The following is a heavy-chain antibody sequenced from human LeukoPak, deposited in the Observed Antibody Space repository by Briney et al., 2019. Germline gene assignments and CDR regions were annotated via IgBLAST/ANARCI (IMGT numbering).Heavy chain of an antibody. CDR1: GLSFSKAW. CDR2: IKSKSDDGTA. V-gene: IGHV3-15*01. D-gene: IGHD1-26*01. J-gene: IGHJ4*02. CDR3: TTDDDGSTGH. Sequence: GGSLRLSCAASGLSFSKAWMSCVRQAPGKGLEWVGRIKSKSDDGTAVYTAPVEGRFTISRDDSKHTLYLQMNSLKTEDTAVYYCTTDDDGSTGHWGQGTLVTVSS.